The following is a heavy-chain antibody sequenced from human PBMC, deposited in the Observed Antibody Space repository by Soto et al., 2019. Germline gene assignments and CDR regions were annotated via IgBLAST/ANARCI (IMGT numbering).Heavy chain of an antibody. D-gene: IGHD4-4*01. V-gene: IGHV4-30-4*02. CDR1: GGSVDRGDYY. J-gene: IGHJ6*02. Sequence: SETLSLTCTVSGGSVDRGDYYWTWIRQPPGKGLEWIAYVSSYRGATYYNPSLKSRLTISVDTSGNQFSLKLSSVTAADTAVYFCARTYCTTTACQAHGIDVWGQGTTVTVSS. CDR2: VSSYRGAT. CDR3: ARTYCTTTACQAHGIDV.